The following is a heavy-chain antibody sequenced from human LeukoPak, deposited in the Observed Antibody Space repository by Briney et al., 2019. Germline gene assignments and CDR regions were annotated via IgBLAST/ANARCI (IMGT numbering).Heavy chain of an antibody. Sequence: ASVKVSCKASGYTFTNYYIHWVRQAPGQGLEWMGIINPSGGSTSYAQKFQGRVTMTRDTSTSTVYMELSSLRSEDTAVYYCARELTMVRGEDYYYGMDVWGQGTTVTVSS. D-gene: IGHD3-10*01. J-gene: IGHJ6*02. CDR3: ARELTMVRGEDYYYGMDV. CDR1: GYTFTNYY. V-gene: IGHV1-46*01. CDR2: INPSGGST.